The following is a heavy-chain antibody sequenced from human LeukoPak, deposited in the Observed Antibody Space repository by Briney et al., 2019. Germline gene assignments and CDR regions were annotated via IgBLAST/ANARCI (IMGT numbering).Heavy chain of an antibody. Sequence: GGSLRLSCAASGFTVSSNYMSWVRQAPGKGLEWVSGIYSGGTTYYADSVKARFSISRDNSKNTLYLQMNSLRAEDTAVYYCARQRPFDCWGQGTLVTVSS. V-gene: IGHV3-53*01. CDR3: ARQRPFDC. CDR2: IYSGGTT. J-gene: IGHJ4*02. CDR1: GFTVSSNY.